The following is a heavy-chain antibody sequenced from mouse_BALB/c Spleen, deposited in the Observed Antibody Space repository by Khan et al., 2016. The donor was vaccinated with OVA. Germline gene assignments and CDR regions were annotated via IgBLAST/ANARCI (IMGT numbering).Heavy chain of an antibody. V-gene: IGHV2-6-1*01. D-gene: IGHD2-12*01. CDR2: IWSDGST. CDR3: ARQPYYRYIIMDY. CDR1: GFSLKNYG. J-gene: IGHJ4*01. Sequence: VQLVESGPGLVAPSQSLSITCTISGFSLKNYGVHWVRQPPGKGLEWLVVIWSDGSTTYNSAFKSRLTISKDNSKSQVFLKMNSLQTDDTAVYYCARQPYYRYIIMDYGGQGTSVTVSS.